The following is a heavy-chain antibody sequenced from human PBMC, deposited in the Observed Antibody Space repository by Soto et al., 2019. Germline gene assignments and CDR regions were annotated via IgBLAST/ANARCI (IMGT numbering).Heavy chain of an antibody. J-gene: IGHJ4*02. CDR1: GGTFSSYT. V-gene: IGHV1-69*02. CDR2: IIPILGIA. Sequence: ASEKVSCKASGGTFSSYTISWVRQAPGQGLEWMGRIIPILGIANYAQKFQGRVTITVDKSTSTAYMELSSLRSEDTAVYYCARNRFLEWLFFDYWGQGTLVTVSS. CDR3: ARNRFLEWLFFDY. D-gene: IGHD3-3*01.